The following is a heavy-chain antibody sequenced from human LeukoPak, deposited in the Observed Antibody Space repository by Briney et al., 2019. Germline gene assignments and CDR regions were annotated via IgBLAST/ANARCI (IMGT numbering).Heavy chain of an antibody. V-gene: IGHV3-23*01. CDR1: GFTVSSNY. J-gene: IGHJ4*02. CDR3: AKASSSSWLYYFDY. CDR2: ISGSGGST. D-gene: IGHD6-13*01. Sequence: GGSLRLSCAASGFTVSSNYMSWVRQAPGKGLEWVSGISGSGGSTYYADSVKGRFTISRDNSKNTLYLQMNSLRAEDTAVYYCAKASSSSWLYYFDYWGQGTLVTVSS.